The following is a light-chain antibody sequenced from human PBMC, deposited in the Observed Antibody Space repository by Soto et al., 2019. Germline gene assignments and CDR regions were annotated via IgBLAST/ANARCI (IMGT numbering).Light chain of an antibody. V-gene: IGLV2-14*01. Sequence: QSVLTQPASVSGSPGQSITISCTGTSSDVGGYNYVSWYQQHPGKAPTLMIYDVSNRPSGVSNRFSGSKSGNTASLTISGLQAEDEADYYCSSYTSSSPYVVFGGGTKVTVL. CDR2: DVS. J-gene: IGLJ2*01. CDR1: SSDVGGYNY. CDR3: SSYTSSSPYVV.